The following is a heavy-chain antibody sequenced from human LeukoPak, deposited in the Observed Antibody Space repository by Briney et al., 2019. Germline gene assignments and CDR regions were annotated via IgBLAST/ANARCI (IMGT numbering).Heavy chain of an antibody. V-gene: IGHV3-11*01. CDR3: ARDPNSSSSVKEDY. Sequence: GGSLRLSYAASGFTFSDYYMSWIRQAPGKGLEWVSYISSSGSTIYYADSVKGRFTISRDNAKNSLYLQMNSLRAEDTAVYYCARDPNSSSSVKEDYWGQGTLVTVSS. CDR1: GFTFSDYY. CDR2: ISSSGSTI. D-gene: IGHD6-6*01. J-gene: IGHJ4*02.